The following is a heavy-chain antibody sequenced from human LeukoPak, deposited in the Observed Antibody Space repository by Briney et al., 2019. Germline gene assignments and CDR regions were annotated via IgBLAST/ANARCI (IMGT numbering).Heavy chain of an antibody. Sequence: GGSLRLSCADTGFTFSSNWMHWVRQAPGKGLEWVSAISGSGGSTYYADSVKGRFTISRDNAKNSLYLQMNSLRAEDTAVYYCESTIAVAGTGLNFDYWGQGTLVTVSS. CDR1: GFTFSSNW. CDR3: ESTIAVAGTGLNFDY. V-gene: IGHV3-21*04. J-gene: IGHJ4*02. D-gene: IGHD6-19*01. CDR2: ISGSGGST.